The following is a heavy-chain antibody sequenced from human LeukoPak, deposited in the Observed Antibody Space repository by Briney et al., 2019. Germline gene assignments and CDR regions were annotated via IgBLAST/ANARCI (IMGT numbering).Heavy chain of an antibody. J-gene: IGHJ3*02. D-gene: IGHD3-22*01. CDR1: GGSISSSSYY. CDR2: IYYSGST. CDR3: ARNPLGDSSGYDAFDI. Sequence: SETLSLTCTVSGGSISSSSYYWGWIRQLPGKGLEWIGSIYYSGSTYYNPSLKSRVTISVDTSKNQFSLKLSSVTAADTAVYYCARNPLGDSSGYDAFDIWGQGTMVTVSS. V-gene: IGHV4-39*01.